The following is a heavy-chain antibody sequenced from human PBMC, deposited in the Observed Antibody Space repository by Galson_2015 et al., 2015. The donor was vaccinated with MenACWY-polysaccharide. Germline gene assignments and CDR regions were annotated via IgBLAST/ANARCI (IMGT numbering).Heavy chain of an antibody. J-gene: IGHJ4*02. CDR2: MNPNSGNT. V-gene: IGHV1-8*01. D-gene: IGHD6-19*01. Sequence: SVKVSCKASGYTFTSYDINWVRQATGQGLEWMGWMNPNSGNTGYPQKFQGRVTMTRSTSISTAYMELSSLRSEDTAVYYCARGIAPDGIALAKVLNDYWGQGTLVTVSS. CDR3: ARGIAPDGIALAKVLNDY. CDR1: GYTFTSYD.